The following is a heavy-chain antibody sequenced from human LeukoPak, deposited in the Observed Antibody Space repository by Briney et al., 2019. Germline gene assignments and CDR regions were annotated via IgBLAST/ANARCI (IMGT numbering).Heavy chain of an antibody. CDR1: GGSISSSSYY. D-gene: IGHD6-13*01. J-gene: IGHJ5*02. CDR3: ARISSSNWFDP. V-gene: IGHV4-39*01. CDR2: IYYSGST. Sequence: NTSETLSLTCTVSGGSISSSSYYWGWIRQPPGKGLEWIGSIYYSGSTYYNPSLKSRVTISVDTSKNQFSLKLSSATAADTAVYYCARISSSNWFDPWGQGTLVTVSS.